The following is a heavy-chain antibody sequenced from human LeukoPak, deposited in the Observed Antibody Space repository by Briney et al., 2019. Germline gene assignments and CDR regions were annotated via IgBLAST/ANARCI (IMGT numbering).Heavy chain of an antibody. V-gene: IGHV3-30*03. CDR3: ARDTANYYYDSSGYYFDY. Sequence: GRSLRLSCAASGFTFSSYGIHWVRQTPGKGLEWVAVISNDGSNKYYADSVKGRFTISRDNSKNTLYLQMNSLRAEDTAVYYCARDTANYYYDSSGYYFDYWGQGTLVTVSS. D-gene: IGHD3-22*01. CDR1: GFTFSSYG. J-gene: IGHJ4*02. CDR2: ISNDGSNK.